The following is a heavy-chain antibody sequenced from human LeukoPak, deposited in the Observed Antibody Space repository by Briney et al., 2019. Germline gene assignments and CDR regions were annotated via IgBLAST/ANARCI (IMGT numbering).Heavy chain of an antibody. V-gene: IGHV3-30*18. Sequence: GGSLRLSCVASGFNFNDYGISWVRQAPGKGLDWVAVISYHGSNKYYADSVKGRFTISRDNSENTVFLQMDSLRPDDTALYYCAKDQRRGVSSFDSWGQGALVTVSS. CDR2: ISYHGSNK. D-gene: IGHD3-10*01. J-gene: IGHJ5*01. CDR1: GFNFNDYG. CDR3: AKDQRRGVSSFDS.